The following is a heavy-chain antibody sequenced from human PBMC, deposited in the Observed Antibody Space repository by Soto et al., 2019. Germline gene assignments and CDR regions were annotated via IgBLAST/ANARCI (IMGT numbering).Heavy chain of an antibody. CDR3: ATSKPYYYGIDV. J-gene: IGHJ6*02. Sequence: PGESLKISCKGSAYNFTTYWIAWVRQMPGEGLEWMGIIYPGDSDTRYSPSFQGQVTISADKSINTAYLQWSSLKPSDTAMYYCATSKPYYYGIDVWGQGTTVTVSS. V-gene: IGHV5-51*01. CDR1: AYNFTTYW. CDR2: IYPGDSDT.